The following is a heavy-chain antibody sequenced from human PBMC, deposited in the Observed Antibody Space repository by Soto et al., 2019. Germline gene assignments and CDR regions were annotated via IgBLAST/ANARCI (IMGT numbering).Heavy chain of an antibody. J-gene: IGHJ4*02. D-gene: IGHD5-12*01. Sequence: QVQLVQSGAEVKKPGASVKVSCKASGYTFTSYGISWVRQAPGQGLEWMGWISAYNGNTNYAQKLQGRVTMTTDTXTXTAXMELRRLGSDDTAVYYCARDYSEGGSGYDIQNFDYWGQGTLVTVSS. CDR3: ARDYSEGGSGYDIQNFDY. CDR1: GYTFTSYG. V-gene: IGHV1-18*01. CDR2: ISAYNGNT.